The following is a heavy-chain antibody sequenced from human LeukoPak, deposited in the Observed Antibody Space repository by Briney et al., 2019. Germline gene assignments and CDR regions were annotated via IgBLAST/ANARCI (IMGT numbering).Heavy chain of an antibody. D-gene: IGHD2-15*01. CDR2: IWYDGSNK. V-gene: IGHV3-33*01. J-gene: IGHJ6*02. Sequence: GGSLRLSCAASGFTFSSYGMHWVRQAPGKGLEWVAVIWYDGSNKYYADSVKGRFTISRDNSKNTLYLQMNSLRAEDTAVYYCASEYCSGGSCYPPYYYYGMDVWGQGTTVTVSS. CDR3: ASEYCSGGSCYPPYYYYGMDV. CDR1: GFTFSSYG.